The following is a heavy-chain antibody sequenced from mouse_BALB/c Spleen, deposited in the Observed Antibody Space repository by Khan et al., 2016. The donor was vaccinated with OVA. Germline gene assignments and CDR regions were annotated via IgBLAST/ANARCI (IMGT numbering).Heavy chain of an antibody. CDR3: ATVDGYYVSFAY. CDR2: IYPYNDAT. J-gene: IGHJ3*01. CDR1: GYTFTSYV. D-gene: IGHD2-3*01. V-gene: IGHV1S136*01. Sequence: VQLQQSGPEVVKPGASVKMSCKASGYTFTSYVMHWVKQKPGQGLEWIGYIYPYNDATKYNEKFNGKATLTSDKSSSTAYMELSSLTSEDSAVYYCATVDGYYVSFAYWGQGTLVTVSA.